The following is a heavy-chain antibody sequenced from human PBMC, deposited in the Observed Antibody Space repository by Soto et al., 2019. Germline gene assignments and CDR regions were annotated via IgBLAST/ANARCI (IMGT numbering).Heavy chain of an antibody. Sequence: QVQLQELGPGLVKPSGTLSLTCAVSGGSISSSYWWSWVRQPPGKGLEWIGEISHSGSTTYNPSLKSRVTISLDKSENQFSLRLSSVTAADTAVYYCARSSGWYMLDYWGQGTLVTVSS. CDR1: GGSISSSYW. V-gene: IGHV4-4*02. CDR3: ARSSGWYMLDY. D-gene: IGHD6-19*01. CDR2: ISHSGST. J-gene: IGHJ4*02.